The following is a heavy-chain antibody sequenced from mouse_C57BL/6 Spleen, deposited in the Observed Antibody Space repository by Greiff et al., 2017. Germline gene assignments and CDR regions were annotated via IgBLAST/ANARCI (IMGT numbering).Heavy chain of an antibody. D-gene: IGHD2-5*01. V-gene: IGHV5-16*01. CDR3: ARDSNYDAMDY. Sequence: EVKLEESEGGLVQPGSSMKLSCTASGFTFSDYYMAWVRQVPEKGLEWVANINNDGSNTYYLDSLKSRFIISRDNAKNNLYLQMSSLKSEDTATYYCARDSNYDAMDYWGQGTSVTVSS. CDR2: INNDGSNT. J-gene: IGHJ4*01. CDR1: GFTFSDYY.